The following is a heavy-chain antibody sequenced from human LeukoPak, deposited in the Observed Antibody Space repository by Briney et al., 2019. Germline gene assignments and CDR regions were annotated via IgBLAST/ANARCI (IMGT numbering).Heavy chain of an antibody. Sequence: SETLSLTCAVYGGSFSGYYWNWIRQPPGKGLEWIGYIYYSGSTYYNPSLKSRATISVDTSKNQFSLKLSSVTAADTAVYYCARDGRYYYAFDIWGQGTMVTVSS. CDR1: GGSFSGYY. V-gene: IGHV4-34*11. CDR2: IYYSGST. CDR3: ARDGRYYYAFDI. J-gene: IGHJ3*02. D-gene: IGHD1-26*01.